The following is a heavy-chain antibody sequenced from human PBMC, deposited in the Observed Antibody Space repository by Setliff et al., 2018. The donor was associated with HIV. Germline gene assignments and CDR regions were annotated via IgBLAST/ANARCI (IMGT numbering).Heavy chain of an antibody. CDR1: GFTFSSGS. D-gene: IGHD4-17*01. CDR2: ISSISSYT. Sequence: GSMRLYCAAAGFTFSSGSMNWVRQAPGKGLECVSSISSISSYTHYAEYVRGRFTISSDNAKNSLYLQMNSLRAEDTALYYCARDDYGDYEGYYYYYMDVWGKGTTVTVSS. CDR3: ARDDYGDYEGYYYYYMDV. J-gene: IGHJ6*03. V-gene: IGHV3-21*04.